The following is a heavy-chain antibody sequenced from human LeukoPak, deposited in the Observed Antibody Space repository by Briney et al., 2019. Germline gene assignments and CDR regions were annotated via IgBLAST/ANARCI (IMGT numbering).Heavy chain of an antibody. V-gene: IGHV3-21*01. CDR1: GFTFSSYS. CDR2: ISSSSSYI. D-gene: IGHD3-9*01. Sequence: GGSLRLSCAASGFTFSSYSMNWVRQAPGKGLEWVSSISSSSSYICYADSVKGRFTISRDNAKNSLYLQMNSLRAEDTAVYYCAILLTGYYRDAFDIWGQGTMVTVSS. CDR3: AILLTGYYRDAFDI. J-gene: IGHJ3*02.